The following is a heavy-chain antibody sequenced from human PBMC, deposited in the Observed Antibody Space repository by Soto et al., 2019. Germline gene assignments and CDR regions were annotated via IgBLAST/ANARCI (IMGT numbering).Heavy chain of an antibody. V-gene: IGHV3-9*01. CDR1: GFAFDDYP. J-gene: IGHJ6*02. Sequence: PGGSLRLSCAASGFAFDDYPMQWVRQVPGKGLEWVSHITWNSVNIGYADSVKGRFTISRDNSKNTLFLQMNSLRGEATAVYYCVKESYSSSTYYYGMDVWGQGTRGTASS. CDR2: ITWNSVNI. D-gene: IGHD6-6*01. CDR3: VKESYSSSTYYYGMDV.